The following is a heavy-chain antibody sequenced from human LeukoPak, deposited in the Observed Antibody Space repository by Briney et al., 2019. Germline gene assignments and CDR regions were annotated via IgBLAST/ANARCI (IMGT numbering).Heavy chain of an antibody. CDR3: ARGPGEQWLDISFDY. V-gene: IGHV1-18*01. CDR2: ISAYNGNT. D-gene: IGHD6-19*01. J-gene: IGHJ4*02. CDR1: GYTLSGYY. Sequence: ASVKVSCKASGYTLSGYYLHWVRQAPGQGLEWMGWISAYNGNTNYAQKLQGRVTMTTDTSTSTAYMELRSLRSDDTAVYYCARGPGEQWLDISFDYWGQGTRVSVSS.